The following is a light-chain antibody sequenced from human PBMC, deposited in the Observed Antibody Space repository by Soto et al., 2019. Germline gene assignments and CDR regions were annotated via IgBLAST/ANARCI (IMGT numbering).Light chain of an antibody. J-gene: IGKJ5*01. CDR2: DAS. V-gene: IGKV1-5*01. Sequence: DIQMTQSPSSLSASVGDRVTITCRASQSISSWLAWYQQKPGKAPKLLIYDASSLQSGVPSRFSGSGSGTEFTLTISSLQPDDCATYYCQQYNSYAITFGQVRRLDIK. CDR3: QQYNSYAIT. CDR1: QSISSW.